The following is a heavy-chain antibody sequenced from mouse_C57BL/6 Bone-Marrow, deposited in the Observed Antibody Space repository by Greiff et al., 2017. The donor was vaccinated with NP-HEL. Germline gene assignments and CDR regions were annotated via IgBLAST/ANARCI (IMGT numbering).Heavy chain of an antibody. D-gene: IGHD1-1*01. Sequence: QVQLQQSGAELVMPGASVKLSCKASGYTFTSYWMHWVKQRPGQGLEWIGEIDPSDSYTNYNQKFKGKSTLTVDKSSSTAYMQLSSLTSEDSAVYYCATSYYYGSHWYFDVWGTGTTVTVSS. J-gene: IGHJ1*03. CDR1: GYTFTSYW. V-gene: IGHV1-69*01. CDR3: ATSYYYGSHWYFDV. CDR2: IDPSDSYT.